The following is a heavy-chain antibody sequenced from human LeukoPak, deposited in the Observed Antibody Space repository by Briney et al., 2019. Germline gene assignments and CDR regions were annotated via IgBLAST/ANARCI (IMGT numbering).Heavy chain of an antibody. J-gene: IGHJ4*02. CDR1: GGTFSSYA. CDR3: ARVPTPYADFWSGYYAYFDY. CDR2: IIPIFGTA. Sequence: PVKVSCKASGGTFSSYAISWVRQAPGQGLEWVGGIIPIFGTANYAQKFRGRVTITADESTSTAYMELSSLRSEDTAVYYCARVPTPYADFWSGYYAYFDYWGQGTLVTVSS. V-gene: IGHV1-69*13. D-gene: IGHD3-3*01.